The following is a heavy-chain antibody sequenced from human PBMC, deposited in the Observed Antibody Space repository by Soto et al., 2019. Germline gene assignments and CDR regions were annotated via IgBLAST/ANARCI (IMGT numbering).Heavy chain of an antibody. V-gene: IGHV3-7*03. Sequence: PGGSLRLSCAASGFTFSDYYMSWIRQAPGKGLEWVAHIKEDGSEQYYVDSVKGRFTISRDNAKNSVYLQLNSLRGEDTAIYYCARVLYLWPPDGMDVWGQGTTVTVSS. CDR2: IKEDGSEQ. CDR1: GFTFSDYY. D-gene: IGHD2-8*01. J-gene: IGHJ6*02. CDR3: ARVLYLWPPDGMDV.